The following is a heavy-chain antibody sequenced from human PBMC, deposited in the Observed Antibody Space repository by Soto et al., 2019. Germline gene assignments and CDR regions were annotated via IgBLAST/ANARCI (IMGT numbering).Heavy chain of an antibody. J-gene: IGHJ5*02. Sequence: SETLSLTCTVSGGSISSYYRSWIRQPPGKGLEWIGYIYYSGSTNYNPSLKSRVTISVDTSKNQFSLKLSSVTAADTAVYYCARDNNFWSGYYPLNWFDPWGQGTLVTVSS. CDR2: IYYSGST. V-gene: IGHV4-59*01. CDR3: ARDNNFWSGYYPLNWFDP. CDR1: GGSISSYY. D-gene: IGHD3-3*01.